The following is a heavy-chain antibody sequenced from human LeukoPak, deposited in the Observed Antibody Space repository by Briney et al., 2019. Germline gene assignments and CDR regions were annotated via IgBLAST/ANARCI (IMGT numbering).Heavy chain of an antibody. D-gene: IGHD5-18*01. CDR1: GFTFNSYP. CDR2: ISRNGGGT. CDR3: ARARGYSYTYDY. J-gene: IGHJ4*02. V-gene: IGHV3-64*04. Sequence: GGSLRPSCSASGFTFNSYPVHWVRQAPGKGLEYVSGISRNGGGTYYADSVKGRFTISSDNSKNTLFLQMNSLRAEDTAVYYCARARGYSYTYDYWGQGTLVTVSS.